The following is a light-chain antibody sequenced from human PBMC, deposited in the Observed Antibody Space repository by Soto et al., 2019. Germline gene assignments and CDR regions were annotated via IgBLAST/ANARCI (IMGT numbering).Light chain of an antibody. CDR1: QSGSSCA. V-gene: IGKV3-20*01. CDR3: QSHCAA. J-gene: IGKJ1*01. CDR2: SAA. Sequence: EIGLTQAPGTLSLSVGERVTVSCRASQSGSSCAVAWYQQKPGQPPMLLIYSAASRATGIPDSFRGRGSGTHFTLTIHGEEPEDSAGYYCQSHCAAFGQGTKVDIK.